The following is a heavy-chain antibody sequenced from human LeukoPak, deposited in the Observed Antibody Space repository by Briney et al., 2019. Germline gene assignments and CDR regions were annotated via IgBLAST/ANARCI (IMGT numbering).Heavy chain of an antibody. J-gene: IGHJ4*02. D-gene: IGHD3-10*01. Sequence: PGGSLRLSCAASGFIVSQNYMSWVRQAPGKGLEWVSVIFRGDDTNYVDSVKGRFTIFRDNSKNTLYLQMNSLRAEDTAVYYCARGTPRITTPDYWGQGTLVTVSS. CDR1: GFIVSQNY. V-gene: IGHV3-66*01. CDR2: IFRGDDT. CDR3: ARGTPRITTPDY.